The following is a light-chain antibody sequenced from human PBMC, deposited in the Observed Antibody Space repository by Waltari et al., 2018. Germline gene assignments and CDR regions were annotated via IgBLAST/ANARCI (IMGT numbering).Light chain of an antibody. Sequence: AIRVTQSPSSFSASTGDRVTITFRASQGISSYLAWYQQKPGKAPKLLIYAASTLQSGVPSRFSGSGSGTDFTLTISCLQSEDFATYYCQQYYSYPPFTFGPGTKVDIK. CDR2: AAS. CDR1: QGISSY. J-gene: IGKJ3*01. CDR3: QQYYSYPPFT. V-gene: IGKV1-8*01.